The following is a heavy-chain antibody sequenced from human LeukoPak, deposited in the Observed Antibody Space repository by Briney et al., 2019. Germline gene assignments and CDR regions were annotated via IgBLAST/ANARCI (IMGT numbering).Heavy chain of an antibody. CDR3: ARRSRVGGYASDY. Sequence: GGSLRLSCAASGFTVSSNYMSWVRQAPGKGLEWVSVIYSGGSTYYADSVKGRFTISRDSSKNTLYLQMNSLRAEDTAVYYCARRSRVGGYASDYWGQGTLVTVST. V-gene: IGHV3-66*01. CDR1: GFTVSSNY. J-gene: IGHJ4*02. D-gene: IGHD5-12*01. CDR2: IYSGGST.